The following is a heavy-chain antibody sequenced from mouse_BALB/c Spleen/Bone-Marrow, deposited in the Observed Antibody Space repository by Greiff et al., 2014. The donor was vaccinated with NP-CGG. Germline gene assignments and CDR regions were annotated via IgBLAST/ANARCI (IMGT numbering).Heavy chain of an antibody. V-gene: IGHV2-5*01. Sequence: QVQLKQSGPGLVQPSESLSITCTVSGFSLSSYGVHWVRQSPGKGLEWLGAIWRGGSTDYNAAFMSRLSITRDNSKSQVFFKMNSLQPDDTPIYYCAKNLMGYFDVWGAGTTVTVSS. CDR2: IWRGGST. CDR1: GFSLSSYG. CDR3: AKNLMGYFDV. J-gene: IGHJ1*01.